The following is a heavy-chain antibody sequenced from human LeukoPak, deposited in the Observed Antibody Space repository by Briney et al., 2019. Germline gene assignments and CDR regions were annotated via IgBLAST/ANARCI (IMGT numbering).Heavy chain of an antibody. CDR3: ARGAVGRYYGSGSCPPDY. CDR2: INHSGST. D-gene: IGHD3-10*01. CDR1: GGSFSGYY. J-gene: IGHJ4*02. V-gene: IGHV4-34*01. Sequence: SETLSLTCAVYGGSFSGYYWSWIRQPPGKGLEWIGEINHSGSTNYNPSLKSRVTISVDTSKNQFSLKLSSVTAADTAVYYCARGAVGRYYGSGSCPPDYWGQGTLVTVSS.